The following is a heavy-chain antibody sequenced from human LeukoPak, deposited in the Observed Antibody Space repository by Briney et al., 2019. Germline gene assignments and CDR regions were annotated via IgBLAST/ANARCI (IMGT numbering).Heavy chain of an antibody. Sequence: PGGSLRLSCAASGFTFSSYEMNWVRQAPGEGLEWVSYISSSGSTIYYADSVKGRFTISRDNSKNTLYLQMNSLRAEDTAVYYCAKDRTTYRYYFDYWGQGTLVTVSS. J-gene: IGHJ4*02. CDR3: AKDRTTYRYYFDY. V-gene: IGHV3-48*03. D-gene: IGHD4-17*01. CDR1: GFTFSSYE. CDR2: ISSSGSTI.